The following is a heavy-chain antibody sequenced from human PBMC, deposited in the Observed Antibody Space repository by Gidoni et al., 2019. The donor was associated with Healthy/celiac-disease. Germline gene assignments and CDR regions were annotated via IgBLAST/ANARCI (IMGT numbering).Heavy chain of an antibody. J-gene: IGHJ4*02. CDR3: ARDRPRDYYFDY. V-gene: IGHV3-30*01. CDR1: GFTFSSYA. Sequence: QVQLVESGGGVVQPGRSLRLSCAASGFTFSSYAMHWVRQAPGKGLEWVAVISYDGSNKYYADSVKGRFTISRDNSKNTLYLQMNSLRAEDTAVYYCARDRPRDYYFDYWGQGTLVTVSS. CDR2: ISYDGSNK.